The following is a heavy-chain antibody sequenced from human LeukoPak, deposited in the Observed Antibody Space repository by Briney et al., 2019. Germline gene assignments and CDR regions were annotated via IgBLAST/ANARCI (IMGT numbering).Heavy chain of an antibody. J-gene: IGHJ4*02. V-gene: IGHV3-30*18. D-gene: IGHD3-22*01. CDR3: AKDPGYYDSSGFISPSFDY. CDR1: GFTFSSYG. CDR2: ISYDGSNK. Sequence: PGGSLRLSCAASGFTFSSYGMHWVSQAPGKGLEWVAVISYDGSNKYYADSVKGRFTISRDNSKNTLYLQMNSLRAEDTAVYYCAKDPGYYDSSGFISPSFDYWGQGTLVTVSS.